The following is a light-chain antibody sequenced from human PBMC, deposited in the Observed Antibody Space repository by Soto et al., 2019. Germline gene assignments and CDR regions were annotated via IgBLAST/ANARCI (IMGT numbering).Light chain of an antibody. CDR2: GAS. Sequence: VLTQSPGTLSLSPGERATLSCRASQSISSGYLAWYQQKPGQAPRLLIYGASSRATGIPDRFSGSGSGTDFTLTISRLEPEDIAVFYCQQYGSSPWTFGQGTKVDIK. CDR3: QQYGSSPWT. CDR1: QSISSGY. V-gene: IGKV3-20*01. J-gene: IGKJ1*01.